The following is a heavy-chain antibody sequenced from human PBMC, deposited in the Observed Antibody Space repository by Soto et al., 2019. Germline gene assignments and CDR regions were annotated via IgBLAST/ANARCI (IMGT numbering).Heavy chain of an antibody. Sequence: SVKVSCKASGGTFSSYTISCVRQAPGQGLEWMGRIIPILGIANYAQKFQGRVTITADKSTSTAYMELSSLRSEDTAVYYCARELYDILTGYPEKDAFDIWGQGTMVTVSS. V-gene: IGHV1-69*04. CDR3: ARELYDILTGYPEKDAFDI. D-gene: IGHD3-9*01. J-gene: IGHJ3*02. CDR1: GGTFSSYT. CDR2: IIPILGIA.